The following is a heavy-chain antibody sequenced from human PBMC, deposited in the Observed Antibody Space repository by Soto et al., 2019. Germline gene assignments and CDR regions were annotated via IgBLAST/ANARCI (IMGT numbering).Heavy chain of an antibody. V-gene: IGHV3-21*01. CDR1: GFTFSSYS. D-gene: IGHD6-6*01. Sequence: EVQLVESGGGLVKPGGSLRLSCAASGFTFSSYSMNWVRQAPGKGLEWVSSISSSSSYIYYADSVKGRFTISRDNAKTSRYLQMNSLRAEDTAVYYCARDLYSSSARYFDYCGQGTLVTVSS. CDR3: ARDLYSSSARYFDY. CDR2: ISSSSSYI. J-gene: IGHJ4*02.